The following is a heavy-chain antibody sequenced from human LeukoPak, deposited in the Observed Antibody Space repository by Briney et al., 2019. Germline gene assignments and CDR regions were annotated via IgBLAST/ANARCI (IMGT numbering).Heavy chain of an antibody. J-gene: IGHJ3*02. D-gene: IGHD1-26*01. Sequence: PGGSLRLSCAASGLTFSFYSMNWVRQAPGKGLEWVSSISSSSSYIYYADSVRGRFTISRDDAKNSLYLQMSSLRAEDTAVYYCAGDPTSSWETAFDIWGQGTMVTVSS. V-gene: IGHV3-21*01. CDR3: AGDPTSSWETAFDI. CDR1: GLTFSFYS. CDR2: ISSSSSYI.